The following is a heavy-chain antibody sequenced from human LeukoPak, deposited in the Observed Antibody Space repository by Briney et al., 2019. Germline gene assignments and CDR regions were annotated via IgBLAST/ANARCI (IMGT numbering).Heavy chain of an antibody. CDR1: GFNFYNFW. D-gene: IGHD2-15*01. J-gene: IGHJ4*02. CDR3: VRDSGSRSSGLFDF. CDR2: IKQDGSEK. V-gene: IGHV3-7*01. Sequence: GGSLRLSCAVSGFNFYNFWMTWVRQAPGKGLEWVANIKQDGSEKYYAASVKGRFTISRDNAKNSPSLQINSLRVDDTAVYYCVRDSGSRSSGLFDFWGQGTLVTVSS.